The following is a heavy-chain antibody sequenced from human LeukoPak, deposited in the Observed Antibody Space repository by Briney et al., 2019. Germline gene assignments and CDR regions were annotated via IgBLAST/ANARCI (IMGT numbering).Heavy chain of an antibody. D-gene: IGHD2-15*01. Sequence: SGTLSLTCAVYGGSFSGYYWSWIRQPPGKGLEWIGEINHSGSTNYNPSLKSRVTISVDTSKNQFSLKLSSVTAADTAVYYCARAPYVVVVAATAGHFDYWGQGTLVTVSS. CDR2: INHSGST. CDR3: ARAPYVVVVAATAGHFDY. V-gene: IGHV4-34*01. CDR1: GGSFSGYY. J-gene: IGHJ4*02.